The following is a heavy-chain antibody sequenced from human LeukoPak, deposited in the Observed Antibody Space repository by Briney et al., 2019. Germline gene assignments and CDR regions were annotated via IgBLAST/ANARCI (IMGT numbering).Heavy chain of an antibody. CDR3: AKDRYQLLYDSWFDP. CDR1: GFTFDDYA. Sequence: QSGGSLRLSCAASGFTFDDYAMHWVRQAPGKGLEWVSGISWNSGSIGYADSVKGRFTSSRDNAKNSLYLQMNSLRAEDTALYYWAKDRYQLLYDSWFDPWGQGTLVTVSS. D-gene: IGHD2-2*02. CDR2: ISWNSGSI. J-gene: IGHJ5*02. V-gene: IGHV3-9*01.